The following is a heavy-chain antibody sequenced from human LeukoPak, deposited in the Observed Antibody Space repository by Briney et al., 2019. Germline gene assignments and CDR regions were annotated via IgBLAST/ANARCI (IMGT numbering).Heavy chain of an antibody. J-gene: IGHJ3*02. CDR1: GFTFSSYA. V-gene: IGHV3-23*01. Sequence: GGPLRLSCAASGFTFSSYAMSWARQAPGKGLEWVSAISGSGVGTYYADSVKGRFTISRDNSWNTLYLQMSSLRAEDTAVYYCAKDQVISGSEASDIWGQGTMVTVSS. CDR3: AKDQVISGSEASDI. CDR2: ISGSGVGT. D-gene: IGHD2-21*01.